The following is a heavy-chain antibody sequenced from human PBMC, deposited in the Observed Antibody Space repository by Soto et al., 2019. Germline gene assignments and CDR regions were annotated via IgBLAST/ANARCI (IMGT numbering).Heavy chain of an antibody. CDR3: AKTSVPYYHDGSGSTDF. J-gene: IGHJ4*02. D-gene: IGHD3-22*01. CDR1: GFTFSSYT. CDR2: ISGSGGST. V-gene: IGHV3-23*01. Sequence: GRSLRLSCAASGFTFSSYTMNWVRQAPGKGLEWVSAISGSGGSTYSADSVKGRFTISRDNSKNTLYLQMNSLRAEDTAVYYCAKTSVPYYHDGSGSTDFWGQGTLVTVSS.